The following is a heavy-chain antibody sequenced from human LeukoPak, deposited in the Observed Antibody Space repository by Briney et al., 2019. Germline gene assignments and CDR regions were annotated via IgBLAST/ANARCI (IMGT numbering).Heavy chain of an antibody. CDR2: ISAYNGNT. V-gene: IGHV1-18*01. D-gene: IGHD4-17*01. Sequence: PSVKVSCKASGYTFTSYGISWVRQAPGQGLEWMGWISAYNGNTNYAQKLQGRVTMTTDTSTSTAYMEPRSLRSDDTAVYYCARGDDYGDYGPFDYWGQGTLVTVSS. CDR1: GYTFTSYG. J-gene: IGHJ4*02. CDR3: ARGDDYGDYGPFDY.